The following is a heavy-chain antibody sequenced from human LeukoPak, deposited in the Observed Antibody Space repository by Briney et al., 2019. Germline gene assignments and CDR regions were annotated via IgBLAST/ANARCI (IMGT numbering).Heavy chain of an antibody. CDR2: TYYRSKLYN. CDR3: AREEVTDPSDYFDY. Sequence: SQTLSLTCALSGDSFSSNSAAWHWIRQSPSRGLEWLVRTYYRSKLYNDYAVSVKSRITINPDTSKNQFSLQLNSVTPEDTAVYYCAREEVTDPSDYFDYWGQGTLVTVSS. V-gene: IGHV6-1*01. J-gene: IGHJ4*02. CDR1: GDSFSSNSAA.